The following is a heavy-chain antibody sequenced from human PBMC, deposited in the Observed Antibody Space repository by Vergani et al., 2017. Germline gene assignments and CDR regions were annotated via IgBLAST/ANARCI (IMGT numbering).Heavy chain of an antibody. CDR1: GASVNRANYY. Sequence: QVQLQESGPGLVKPSETLSLTCTVSGASVNRANYYWSWIRQTPGTGLEWIGFIYHSGGTSYSPSLKSRVTISVDTSKNQFSLKLSSVTAADTAVYYCARVVSTNSRIAVAGKLDYWGQGTLVTVSS. D-gene: IGHD6-19*01. J-gene: IGHJ4*02. CDR3: ARVVSTNSRIAVAGKLDY. CDR2: IYHSGGT. V-gene: IGHV4-61*01.